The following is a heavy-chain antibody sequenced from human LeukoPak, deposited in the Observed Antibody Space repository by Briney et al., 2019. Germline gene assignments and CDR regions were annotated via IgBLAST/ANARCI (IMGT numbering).Heavy chain of an antibody. D-gene: IGHD3-22*01. CDR1: GGTFSSYA. V-gene: IGHV1-69*01. Sequence: SVKVSCKASGGTFSSYAISWVRQAPGQGLEWMGGIIPILGTASYAQKFQGRVTITADESTSTAYMELSSLRSEDTAVYYCARYSLGYYDSSGYYNFDYWGQGTLVTVSS. J-gene: IGHJ4*02. CDR2: IIPILGTA. CDR3: ARYSLGYYDSSGYYNFDY.